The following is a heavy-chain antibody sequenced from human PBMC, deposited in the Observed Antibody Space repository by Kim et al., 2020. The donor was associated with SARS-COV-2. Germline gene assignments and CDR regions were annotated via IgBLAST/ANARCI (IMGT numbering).Heavy chain of an antibody. V-gene: IGHV3-33*01. CDR1: GFTFSSFG. J-gene: IGHJ4*02. CDR3: ARGEKYYDTRVDY. CDR2: IWYDGSNQ. Sequence: GGSLRLSCAASGFTFSSFGMHWVRQAPGKGLEWVAVIWYDGSNQYYADSVKGRFTISRDNSKNTLYLQMNSLRAEDTAVDYCARGEKYYDTRVDYWGQGT. D-gene: IGHD3-22*01.